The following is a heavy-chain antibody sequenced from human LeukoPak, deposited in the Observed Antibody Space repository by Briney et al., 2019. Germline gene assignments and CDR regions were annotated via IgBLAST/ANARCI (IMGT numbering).Heavy chain of an antibody. CDR2: ISWNSGSI. CDR3: AKVSGIAVAGTTDYFDY. J-gene: IGHJ4*02. D-gene: IGHD6-19*01. Sequence: PGGSLRLSCAASGFTFDDYAMHWVRQAPGKGLEWVSGISWNSGSIGYADSVKGRFTISRDNAKNSLYLQMNSLRAEDTALYYCAKVSGIAVAGTTDYFDYWGQGTLVTVSS. V-gene: IGHV3-9*01. CDR1: GFTFDDYA.